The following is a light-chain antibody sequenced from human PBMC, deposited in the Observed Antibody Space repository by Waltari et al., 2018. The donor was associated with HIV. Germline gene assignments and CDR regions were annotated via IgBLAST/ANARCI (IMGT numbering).Light chain of an antibody. CDR1: ESVSSSF. Sequence: IVLTQSPGTLSLSPGGRVTLSCRASESVSSSFLAWYQQKPGQAPRLLISGASSRATGIPDRFSGSGSGTDFTLTVSRLEPEDFAVYYCQQYGSSPRTFGQGTKVEIK. CDR2: GAS. V-gene: IGKV3-20*01. CDR3: QQYGSSPRT. J-gene: IGKJ1*01.